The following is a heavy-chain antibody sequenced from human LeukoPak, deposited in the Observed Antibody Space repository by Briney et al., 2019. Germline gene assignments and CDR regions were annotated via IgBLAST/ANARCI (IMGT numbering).Heavy chain of an antibody. CDR2: INSDGSST. CDR3: ARVGSSSSWGYYYYYMDV. Sequence: GGSLRLSCAASGFTFSSYWMSWVRQAPGKGLVWVSRINSDGSSTSYADSVKGRFTISRDNAKNTLYLQMNSLRAEDTAVYYCARVGSSSSWGYYYYYMDVWGKGTTVTVSS. D-gene: IGHD6-6*01. V-gene: IGHV3-74*01. J-gene: IGHJ6*03. CDR1: GFTFSSYW.